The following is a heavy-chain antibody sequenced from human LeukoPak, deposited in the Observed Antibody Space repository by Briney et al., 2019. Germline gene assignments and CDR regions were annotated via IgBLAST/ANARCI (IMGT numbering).Heavy chain of an antibody. Sequence: GGSLRLSCAASGFTFTSYWMHWVRQAPGKGLVWVSRINSDGSSTNYADSVKGRFTISSDNAKNTLYLRMNSLRAEDTAVYYCARESNNRGAFDIWGQGTMVTVSP. V-gene: IGHV3-74*01. CDR1: GFTFTSYW. CDR3: ARESNNRGAFDI. J-gene: IGHJ3*02. CDR2: INSDGSST. D-gene: IGHD1-14*01.